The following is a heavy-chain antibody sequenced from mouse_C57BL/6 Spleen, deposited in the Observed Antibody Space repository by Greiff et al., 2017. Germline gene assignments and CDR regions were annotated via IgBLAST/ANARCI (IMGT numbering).Heavy chain of an antibody. J-gene: IGHJ3*01. CDR1: GFNIKDDY. Sequence: EVQLQESGAELVRPGASVKLSCTASGFNIKDDYMHWVKQRPEQGLEWIGWIDPENGDTEYASKFLGKATITADTSSNTAYLQLSSLTSEDTAVYYCTTGYDYDGTFAYWGQGTLVTVSA. V-gene: IGHV14-4*01. CDR2: IDPENGDT. CDR3: TTGYDYDGTFAY. D-gene: IGHD2-4*01.